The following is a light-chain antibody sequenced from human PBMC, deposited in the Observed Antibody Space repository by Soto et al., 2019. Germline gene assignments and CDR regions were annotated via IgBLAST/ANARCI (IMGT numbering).Light chain of an antibody. CDR1: ESIANN. V-gene: IGKV3D-15*01. J-gene: IGKJ1*01. CDR2: SAS. Sequence: DILMTQSPATVSVSLGDSVSLSCRANESIANNLAWYQQKPGQPPRLLIYSASTRAPGIPARVSGGGSGTQFSLTISSLQSEYFALYYYNQYNEWHRGTFGPGTKVEV. CDR3: NQYNEWHRGT.